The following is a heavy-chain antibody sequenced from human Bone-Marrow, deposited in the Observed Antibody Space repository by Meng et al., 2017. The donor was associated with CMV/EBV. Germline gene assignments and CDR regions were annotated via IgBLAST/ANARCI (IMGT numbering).Heavy chain of an antibody. Sequence: SETLYLTCTVSGGSISSSSYYWGWIRQPPGKGLEWIGSIYYSGSTYYNPSLKSRVTISVDTSKNQFSLKLSSVTAADTAVYYCARDASYCSSTSCYMGRYNWFDPWGQGTLVTVSS. CDR2: IYYSGST. V-gene: IGHV4-39*07. D-gene: IGHD2-2*02. CDR3: ARDASYCSSTSCYMGRYNWFDP. J-gene: IGHJ5*02. CDR1: GGSISSSSYY.